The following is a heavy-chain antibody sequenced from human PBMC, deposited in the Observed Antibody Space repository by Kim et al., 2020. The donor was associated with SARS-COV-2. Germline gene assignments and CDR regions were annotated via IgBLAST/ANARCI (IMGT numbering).Heavy chain of an antibody. Sequence: SETLSLTCAVSGGSIISSNWWSWVRQPPGKGLELIGEIYHSGSTNYTPSLKSRVTISVDKSKNQFSLKLSSVTAADRAVYYCASSPYSGYYYYGSGGYNWFDPWGQGTLVTVSS. CDR3: ASSPYSGYYYYGSGGYNWFDP. V-gene: IGHV4-4*02. CDR2: IYHSGST. D-gene: IGHD3-10*01. CDR1: GGSIISSNW. J-gene: IGHJ5*02.